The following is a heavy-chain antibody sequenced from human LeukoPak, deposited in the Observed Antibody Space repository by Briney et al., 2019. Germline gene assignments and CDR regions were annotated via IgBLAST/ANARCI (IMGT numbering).Heavy chain of an antibody. Sequence: GASVKASCKASAYTFKNYYMHWVRQAPGQGLEWMGLINPSSGSTSYAQKFLGRVTMTRDTSTSTVHMDLSSLRSEDMAVYYCARLGSPAAGASDFHHWGQGTLVTVSS. J-gene: IGHJ1*01. CDR1: AYTFKNYY. CDR2: INPSSGST. CDR3: ARLGSPAAGASDFHH. V-gene: IGHV1-46*02. D-gene: IGHD6-13*01.